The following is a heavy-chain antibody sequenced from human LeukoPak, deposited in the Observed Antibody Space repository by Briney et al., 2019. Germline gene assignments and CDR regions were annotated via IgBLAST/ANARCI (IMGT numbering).Heavy chain of an antibody. D-gene: IGHD5-18*01. CDR1: GGSISSGGYY. J-gene: IGHJ4*02. CDR2: IYYSGST. CDR3: ARDGYSYGRDSYYFDY. V-gene: IGHV4-31*03. Sequence: PSQTLSLTCTVSGGSISSGGYYWSWIRQHPGKGLEWIGYIYYSGSTYYNPSLKSRVTISVDTSKNQFSLKLSSVTAADTAVYYCARDGYSYGRDSYYFDYWGQGTLVTVSS.